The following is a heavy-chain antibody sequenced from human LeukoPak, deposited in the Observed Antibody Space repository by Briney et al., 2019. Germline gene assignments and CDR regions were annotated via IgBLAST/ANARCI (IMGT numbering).Heavy chain of an antibody. V-gene: IGHV4-59*01. CDR2: IYYSGST. J-gene: IGHJ4*02. CDR1: GGSISSYF. Sequence: SETLSLTCTVSGGSISSYFWSWIRQPPGKGLEYIGDIYYSGSTNYNPSLKGRVTISVDTSKNQFSLRLRSVTAADTAVYYCARHGYRAPARTFDYWGQGTLVTVSS. D-gene: IGHD1-1*01. CDR3: ARHGYRAPARTFDY.